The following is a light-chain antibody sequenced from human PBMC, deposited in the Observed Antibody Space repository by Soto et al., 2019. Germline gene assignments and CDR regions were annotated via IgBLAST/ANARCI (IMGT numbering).Light chain of an antibody. CDR3: SSYTSISTV. J-gene: IGLJ2*01. CDR1: SSDVGGYNY. Sequence: QSALTQSASVSGSPGQSITISCTGTSSDVGGYNYVSWYQQHPGKAPKLMIYEVSNRPSGVSHRFSGSKSGNTASLTISGLQAEDDADYYCSSYTSISTVFGGGTKLTVL. V-gene: IGLV2-14*01. CDR2: EVS.